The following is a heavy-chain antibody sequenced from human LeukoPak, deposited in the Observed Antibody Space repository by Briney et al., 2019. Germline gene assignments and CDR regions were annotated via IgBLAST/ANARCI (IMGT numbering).Heavy chain of an antibody. CDR3: GRHFGSHKVGYYYYYMDV. CDR1: GGSFSDYS. J-gene: IGHJ6*03. V-gene: IGHV4-34*01. Sequence: SETLSLTCAVYGGSFSDYSWSWIRQPPGKGLEWIGEINHSGSTNYNPSLESRLTMSVDMSKNQFSLKLSSVTAADTAVYYCGRHFGSHKVGYYYYYMDVWGKGTTVTVSS. D-gene: IGHD1-26*01. CDR2: INHSGST.